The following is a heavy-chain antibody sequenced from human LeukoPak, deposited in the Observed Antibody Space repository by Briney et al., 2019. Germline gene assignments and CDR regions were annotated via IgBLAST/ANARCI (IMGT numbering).Heavy chain of an antibody. CDR1: GGTFSSYA. Sequence: ASVKVSCKASGGTFSSYAISWVRQAPGQGLEWMGWISAYNGNTNYAQKLQGRVTMTTDTSTSTAYMELRSLRSDDTAVYYCARWRGLVNFDYWGQGTLVTVSS. J-gene: IGHJ4*02. V-gene: IGHV1-18*01. D-gene: IGHD6-19*01. CDR3: ARWRGLVNFDY. CDR2: ISAYNGNT.